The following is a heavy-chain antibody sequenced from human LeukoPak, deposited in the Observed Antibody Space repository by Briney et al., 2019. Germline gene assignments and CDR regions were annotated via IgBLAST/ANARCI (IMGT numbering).Heavy chain of an antibody. V-gene: IGHV3-48*01. J-gene: IGHJ6*02. CDR3: ARVGPPYYDFWSGFDYYYYGMDV. CDR1: GFTFSSYS. D-gene: IGHD3-3*01. CDR2: ISSSSSTI. Sequence: GGSLRLSCAASGFTFSSYSMNWVRQAPGKGLEWVSYISSSSSTIYYADSVKGRFTISRDNAKNSLYLQMNSLRAEDTAVYYCARVGPPYYDFWSGFDYYYYGMDVWGQGTTVTVSS.